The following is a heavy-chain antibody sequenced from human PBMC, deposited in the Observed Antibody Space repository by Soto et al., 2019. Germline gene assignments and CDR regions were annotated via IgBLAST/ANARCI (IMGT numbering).Heavy chain of an antibody. CDR1: GGSISSYY. D-gene: IGHD4-17*01. J-gene: IGHJ4*02. V-gene: IGHV4-59*08. CDR2: SYYSGSS. CDR3: ARRYGVGFDY. Sequence: QVQLQESGPGLVKPSETLSLTCTVSGGSISSYYWSWIRQPPGKGLEWIGYSYYSGSSNYNPSLKSRVNISVDTSTNEFSRKRSAVTAAETAVYYCARRYGVGFDYWGQGTLVTVSS.